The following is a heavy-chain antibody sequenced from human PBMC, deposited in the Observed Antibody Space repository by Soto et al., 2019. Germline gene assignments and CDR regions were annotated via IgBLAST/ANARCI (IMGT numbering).Heavy chain of an antibody. V-gene: IGHV3-23*01. J-gene: IGHJ5*02. CDR1: VFMFSDYA. D-gene: IGHD3-16*01. CDR2: LLRPGRST. Sequence: PGGSLRLFSAASVFMFSDYAMTWARQAPGKELEWVSGLLRPGRSTYYADSVKGRFTISGDTSANTVYLQMDSLRAEDTAVYYCAKDAIANDGIWLMDSWGQGTVVTVSS. CDR3: AKDAIANDGIWLMDS.